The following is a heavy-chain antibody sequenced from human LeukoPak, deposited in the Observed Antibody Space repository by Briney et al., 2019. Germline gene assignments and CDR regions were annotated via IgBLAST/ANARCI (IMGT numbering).Heavy chain of an antibody. CDR3: ARLPICSSTSCYAFDY. CDR1: GGSISSGGYS. CDR2: IYHSGST. Sequence: SETLSLTCAVSGGSISSGGYSWSWIRQPPGKGLEWIGYIYHSGSTYYNPSLKSRVTISVDRSKNQFSLKLSSVTAADTAVYYCARLPICSSTSCYAFDYWGQGTLVTVSS. V-gene: IGHV4-30-2*01. D-gene: IGHD2-2*01. J-gene: IGHJ4*02.